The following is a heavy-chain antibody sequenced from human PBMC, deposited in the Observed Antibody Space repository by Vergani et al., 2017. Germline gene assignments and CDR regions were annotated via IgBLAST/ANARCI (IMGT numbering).Heavy chain of an antibody. V-gene: IGHV3-43*02. J-gene: IGHJ4*02. CDR1: GFTFSNSA. Sequence: EVHLLESGGGQVEAGGSLRLSCVASGFTFSNSAMSWVRQTSGKGLEWVSAISGHGDRTYYADSVKGRFTISRDNSKNSLYLQMNSLRAEDTALYYCAKAAYDSSGYGIYYFDYWGQGTLVTVSS. CDR3: AKAAYDSSGYGIYYFDY. CDR2: ISGHGDRT. D-gene: IGHD3-22*01.